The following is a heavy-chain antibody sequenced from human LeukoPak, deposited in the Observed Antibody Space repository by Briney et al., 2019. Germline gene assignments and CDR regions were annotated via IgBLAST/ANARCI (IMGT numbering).Heavy chain of an antibody. D-gene: IGHD6-13*01. CDR3: ARVGVEQQLEEYYFDY. V-gene: IGHV3-7*03. Sequence: GGSLRLSCAASGFTFSSYWMSWVRQAPGKGLGWGANIKQDGSEKYYVDSVKGRFTISRDNAKNSLYLQMNSLRAEDTAVYYCARVGVEQQLEEYYFDYWGQGTLVTVSS. J-gene: IGHJ4*02. CDR1: GFTFSSYW. CDR2: IKQDGSEK.